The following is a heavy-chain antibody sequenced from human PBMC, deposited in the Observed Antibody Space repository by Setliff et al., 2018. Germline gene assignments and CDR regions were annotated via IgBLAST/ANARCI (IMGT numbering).Heavy chain of an antibody. J-gene: IGHJ4*02. Sequence: SETLSLTCAVYGGSFSGYYWSWIRQPPGKGLEWIGEINHSGSTNYNPSLKSRVTISVDTSKNQFSLKLSSVTAADTAVYYCARGSSGRISTGPRYYFDYWGQGTLVTVSS. V-gene: IGHV4-34*01. CDR3: ARGSSGRISTGPRYYFDY. D-gene: IGHD3-9*01. CDR1: GGSFSGYY. CDR2: INHSGST.